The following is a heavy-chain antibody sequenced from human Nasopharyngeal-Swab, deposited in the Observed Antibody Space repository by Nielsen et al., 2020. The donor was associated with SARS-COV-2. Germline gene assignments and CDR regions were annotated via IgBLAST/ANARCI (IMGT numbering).Heavy chain of an antibody. CDR3: ATVKTYYYDSSGDRGDAFDI. V-gene: IGHV1-69*06. D-gene: IGHD3-22*01. Sequence: SVKVSCKASGGTFSSYAISWVRQAPGQGLEWMGGIIPIFGTANYARKFQGRVTITADKSTSTAYMELSSLRSEDTAVYYCATVKTYYYDSSGDRGDAFDIWGQGTMVTVSS. CDR2: IIPIFGTA. J-gene: IGHJ3*02. CDR1: GGTFSSYA.